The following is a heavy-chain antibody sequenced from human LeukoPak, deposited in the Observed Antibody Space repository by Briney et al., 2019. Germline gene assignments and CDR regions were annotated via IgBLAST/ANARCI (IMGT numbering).Heavy chain of an antibody. CDR1: RGSISSYY. D-gene: IGHD2-2*01. V-gene: IGHV4-59*01. CDR2: IHYSGST. CDR3: ARGAAAKWGGIDY. J-gene: IGHJ4*02. Sequence: SETLSLTCSVSRGSISSYYWSWIRQPPGKGLEWIGYIHYSGSTNYNPSLKSRVSISVDTSKNQFSLKLSSVPPADTAVYYCARGAAAKWGGIDYWGQGTLVTVSS.